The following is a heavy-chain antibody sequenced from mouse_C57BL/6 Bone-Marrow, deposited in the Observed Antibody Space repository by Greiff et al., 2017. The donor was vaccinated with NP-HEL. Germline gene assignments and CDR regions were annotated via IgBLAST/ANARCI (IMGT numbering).Heavy chain of an antibody. V-gene: IGHV14-4*01. CDR2: IDPENGDT. Sequence: EVKLQESGAELVRPGASVKLSCTASGFNIKDDYMHWVKQRPEQGLEWIGWIDPENGDTEYASKFQGKATITADTSSNTAYLQLSSLTSEDTAVYYCTRDGYYYWYFDVWGTGTTVTVSS. D-gene: IGHD2-3*01. CDR1: GFNIKDDY. J-gene: IGHJ1*03. CDR3: TRDGYYYWYFDV.